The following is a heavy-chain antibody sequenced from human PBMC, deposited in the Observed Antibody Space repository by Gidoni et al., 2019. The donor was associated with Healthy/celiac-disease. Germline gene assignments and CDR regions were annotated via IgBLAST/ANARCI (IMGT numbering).Heavy chain of an antibody. V-gene: IGHV4-4*02. CDR1: GCYISSSTW. CDR2: IYHSGST. Sequence: QVQLQESGPGLVKPSGTLSLTCAVSGCYISSSTWWSWVRQPPGKGLEWIGEIYHSGSTNYNPSLKSRVTISVDKAKNQFSLKLSSVTAADTAGYYCARAGGAYSSGWAYWGQGTLVTVSS. D-gene: IGHD6-19*01. CDR3: ARAGGAYSSGWAY. J-gene: IGHJ4*02.